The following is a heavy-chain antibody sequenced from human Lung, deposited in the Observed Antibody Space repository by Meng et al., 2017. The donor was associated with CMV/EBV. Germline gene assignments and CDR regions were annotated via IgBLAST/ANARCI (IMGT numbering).Heavy chain of an antibody. Sequence: LSSYAMHWVRKAPGKGREWVAVISYDGSNKYYADSVKGRFTISRDNSKNTLYLQMNSLRAEDTAVYYCARDPLYCSSTSCYPYYFDYWGQGTLVTVSS. V-gene: IGHV3-30-3*01. D-gene: IGHD2-2*01. CDR3: ARDPLYCSSTSCYPYYFDY. CDR1: LSSYA. CDR2: ISYDGSNK. J-gene: IGHJ4*02.